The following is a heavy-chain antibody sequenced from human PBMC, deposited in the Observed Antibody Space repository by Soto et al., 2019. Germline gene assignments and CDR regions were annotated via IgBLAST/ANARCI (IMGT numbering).Heavy chain of an antibody. J-gene: IGHJ4*02. V-gene: IGHV4-30-2*01. Sequence: SETLSLTCAVSGGSISSGGYSWIWIRQPPGEGLEWIGYIYHSGSTYYNPSLKSRVTISVDRSKNQFSLKLSSVTAADTAVYYCAREKGSTFSFDYWGQGALVTVSS. CDR3: AREKGSTFSFDY. CDR2: IYHSGST. D-gene: IGHD6-13*01. CDR1: GGSISSGGYS.